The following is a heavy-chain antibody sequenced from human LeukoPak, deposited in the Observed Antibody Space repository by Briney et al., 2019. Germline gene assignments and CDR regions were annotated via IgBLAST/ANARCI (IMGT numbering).Heavy chain of an antibody. CDR1: GFTLSSYA. J-gene: IGHJ4*02. CDR2: ISYDGSNK. D-gene: IGHD3-10*01. Sequence: PGGSLRLSCAASGFTLSSYAMHWVRQAPGKGLEWVAVISYDGSNKYYADSVKGRFTISRDNSKNTPYLQMNSLRAEDTAVYYCASFRTMVRGAPADYWGQGTLVTVSS. CDR3: ASFRTMVRGAPADY. V-gene: IGHV3-30*04.